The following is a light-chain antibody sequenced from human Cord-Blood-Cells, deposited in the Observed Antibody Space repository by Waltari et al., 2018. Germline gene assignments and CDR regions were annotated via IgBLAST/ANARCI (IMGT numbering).Light chain of an antibody. Sequence: ELVLTQSPATQSLSPGDRATHSCRASQSVSSYLAWYQQKPGQAPRLLIYDASNRATGIPARFSGSGSGTDFTLTISSLEPEDFAVYYCQQRSNWPPMYTFGQGTKLEIK. J-gene: IGKJ2*01. CDR3: QQRSNWPPMYT. V-gene: IGKV3-11*01. CDR1: QSVSSY. CDR2: DAS.